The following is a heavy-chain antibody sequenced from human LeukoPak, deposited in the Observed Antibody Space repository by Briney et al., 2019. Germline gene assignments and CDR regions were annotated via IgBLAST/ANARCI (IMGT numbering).Heavy chain of an antibody. CDR3: ARLVSEYSSGWYFTVTYYFDY. CDR2: INPNSGGT. CDR1: GYTFTSYG. D-gene: IGHD6-19*01. Sequence: ASVKVSCKASGYTFTSYGISWVRQAPGQGLEWMGWINPNSGGTNYAQRFQGRVTMTRDTSISTAYMELSRLRSDDTAVYYCARLVSEYSSGWYFTVTYYFDYWGQGTLVTVSS. J-gene: IGHJ4*02. V-gene: IGHV1-2*02.